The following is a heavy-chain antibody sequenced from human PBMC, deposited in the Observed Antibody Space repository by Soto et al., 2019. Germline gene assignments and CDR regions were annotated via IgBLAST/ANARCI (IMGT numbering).Heavy chain of an antibody. CDR2: IHYDGST. J-gene: IGHJ4*02. CDR3: ARALDWTFNY. CDR1: GGSISTYY. Sequence: QVQLQESGPGLVKPSETLSLTCTVSGGSISTYYWSWIRQTPGKGLEWIGYIHYDGSTSYNPSLKSRVTVSVDTSKNQFSLRLSSVTAADTAMYYCARALDWTFNYWGQGTLVTVSS. V-gene: IGHV4-59*08. D-gene: IGHD1-1*01.